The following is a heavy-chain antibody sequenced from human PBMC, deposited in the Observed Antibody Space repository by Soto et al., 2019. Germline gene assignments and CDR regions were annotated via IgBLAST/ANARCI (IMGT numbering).Heavy chain of an antibody. CDR2: ISISGTDI. D-gene: IGHD2-15*01. J-gene: IGHJ5*02. CDR3: AREVVVARTWGFDP. Sequence: QGQLVESGGGLVKPGGSLRLSCAASGFSFSGYYMTWIRQAPGKGLECISYISISGTDINYADSVKGRFTISRDNVKISLYLQMNNLSADDTAVYYCAREVVVARTWGFDPWGQGTLVTVSS. CDR1: GFSFSGYY. V-gene: IGHV3-11*06.